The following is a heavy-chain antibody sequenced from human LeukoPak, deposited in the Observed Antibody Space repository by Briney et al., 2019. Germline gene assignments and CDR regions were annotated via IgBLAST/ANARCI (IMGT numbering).Heavy chain of an antibody. CDR1: GDSIRSYD. D-gene: IGHD3-10*01. CDR3: ARAPRWVRGVTEYKFDP. J-gene: IGHJ5*02. V-gene: IGHV4-59*01. Sequence: SETLSLTCTVSGDSIRSYDWSWIRQSPGKGLEWIGYISYSGSTNYNPSLKSRVTISVDTSKNQFSLNLSSVTAADTAVYYCARAPRWVRGVTEYKFDPWGQGTLVTVSS. CDR2: ISYSGST.